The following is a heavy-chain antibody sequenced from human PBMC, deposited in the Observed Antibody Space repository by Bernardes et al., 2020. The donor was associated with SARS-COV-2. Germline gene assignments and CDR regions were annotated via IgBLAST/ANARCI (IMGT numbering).Heavy chain of an antibody. J-gene: IGHJ5*02. CDR1: GFTFSTYA. CDR3: ARPYYDYWSGFFSSSEP. Sequence: GGSLRLSCASSGFTFSTYAMTWFRQTPEKGLEWVSAISASGDTKVYADSVKGRFIISRDNSKNMLFLQMNGLRAEDTARYYCARPYYDYWSGFFSSSEPWGQGTLVTVSS. V-gene: IGHV3-23*01. CDR2: ISASGDTK. D-gene: IGHD3-3*01.